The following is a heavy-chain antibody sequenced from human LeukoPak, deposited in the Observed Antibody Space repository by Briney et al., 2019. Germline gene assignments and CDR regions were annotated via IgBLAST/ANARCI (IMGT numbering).Heavy chain of an antibody. D-gene: IGHD4-17*01. CDR3: AREMYGDYGFDY. V-gene: IGHV3-21*01. Sequence: KPGGSLRLSCAASGFTFSRYNMNWVHQAPGKGLEWVSSISSSSTYIYYADSVQGRCTISRDNAKNSLSLQMNSLRAEDTAVYFCAREMYGDYGFDYWGQGTLVTVSS. J-gene: IGHJ4*02. CDR1: GFTFSRYN. CDR2: ISSSSTYI.